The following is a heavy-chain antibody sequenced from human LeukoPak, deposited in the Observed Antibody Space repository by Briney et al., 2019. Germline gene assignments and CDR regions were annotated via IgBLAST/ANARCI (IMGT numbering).Heavy chain of an antibody. CDR2: ISGYNGNT. CDR3: ARSVNVKPYCNTISCSGEGMDV. V-gene: IGHV1-18*04. Sequence: GASVKVSCKASGYTFSKYGVSWVRQAPVQGLEWVGWISGYNGNTDYAQKFQDRVSMTTDTSTSTVYLELRSLRSDDTAVYYCARSVNVKPYCNTISCSGEGMDVWGQGTTVTVSS. CDR1: GYTFSKYG. J-gene: IGHJ6*02. D-gene: IGHD2-2*01.